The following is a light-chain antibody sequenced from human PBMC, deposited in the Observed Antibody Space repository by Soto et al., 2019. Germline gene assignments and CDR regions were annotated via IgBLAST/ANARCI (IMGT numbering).Light chain of an antibody. CDR1: SSAVGDFNY. CDR3: SSYSSSPTHVV. J-gene: IGLJ2*01. V-gene: IGLV2-14*03. Sequence: QSALTQPASVSGSPGRWVPISCTGSSSAVGDFNYVSWYQHLPGRAPKLIIYDVTNRPSGISYRFSASKSGRTASLTISGLRAEDEADYYCSSYSSSPTHVVFGGGTKLTVL. CDR2: DVT.